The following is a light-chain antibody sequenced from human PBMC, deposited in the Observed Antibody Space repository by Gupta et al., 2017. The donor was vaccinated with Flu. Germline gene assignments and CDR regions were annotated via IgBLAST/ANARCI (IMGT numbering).Light chain of an antibody. CDR2: EGN. CDR3: RAYTGAYKL. V-gene: IGLV2-14*01. Sequence: QAITISCLGTNSDSGAYNYVSWDQQHPGNDHRLVIFEGNNRTAGGANRFSGSKSGNTASLTIPGRQAEDEGHYYCRAYTGAYKLFGGGTKLTVL. CDR1: NSDSGAYNY. J-gene: IGLJ2*01.